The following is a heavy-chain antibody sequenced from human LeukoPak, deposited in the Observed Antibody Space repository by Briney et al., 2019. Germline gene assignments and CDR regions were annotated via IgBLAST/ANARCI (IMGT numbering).Heavy chain of an antibody. D-gene: IGHD6-13*01. V-gene: IGHV4-59*01. Sequence: PSETLSLTCTVSGGSISSYYWSWIRQPPGKGLEWIGYIYYSGSTNYNPSLKSRVTISVDTSKNQFSLKLSSVTAADTAVYYCARERSSSWYHDAFDIWGQGTMVTVSS. CDR3: ARERSSSWYHDAFDI. CDR2: IYYSGST. CDR1: GGSISSYY. J-gene: IGHJ3*02.